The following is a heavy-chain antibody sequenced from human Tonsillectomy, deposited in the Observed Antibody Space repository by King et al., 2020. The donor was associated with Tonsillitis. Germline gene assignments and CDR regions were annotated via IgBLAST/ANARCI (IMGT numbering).Heavy chain of an antibody. Sequence: VQLVESGAEVKKPGESLKISCKGSGYSFSSYWIGWVRQMPGKGLEWMGIIYPADSDTRYGPSFEGQVTMPAEQSISTAYLKWSSLKASDTTMYYCARSRDRDYYYYYYVMDVWGKGTTVTVSS. CDR2: IYPADSDT. D-gene: IGHD3-10*01. CDR3: ARSRDRDYYYYYYVMDV. V-gene: IGHV5-51*01. J-gene: IGHJ6*04. CDR1: GYSFSSYW.